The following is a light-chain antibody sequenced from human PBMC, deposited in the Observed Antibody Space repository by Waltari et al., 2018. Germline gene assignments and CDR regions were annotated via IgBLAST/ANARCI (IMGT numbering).Light chain of an antibody. J-gene: IGKJ3*01. Sequence: DIVMTQSPDSLAVSLGERATINCRSSQNILYNSNNKNSLAWYQQKPGQPPKLLIFWASTRESAVPDRFCGSRAGTNFTLTTSSLQAEDVAVYYCQQQYSTPFTFGPGTTVDIK. V-gene: IGKV4-1*01. CDR3: QQQYSTPFT. CDR2: WAS. CDR1: QNILYNSNNKNS.